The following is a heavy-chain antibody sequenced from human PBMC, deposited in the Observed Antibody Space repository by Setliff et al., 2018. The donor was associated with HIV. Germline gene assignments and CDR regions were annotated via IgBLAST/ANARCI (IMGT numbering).Heavy chain of an antibody. CDR3: ARDYFDSSAYHYGFGAFDI. J-gene: IGHJ3*02. CDR2: SIPILGIG. Sequence: GASVKVSCKASGGTFSSYTINWVRQAPGQGLEWMGRSIPILGIGNDEQAQKFQGRVTVSRDTSTSTVYMELSSLRSENTAVYYCARDYFDSSAYHYGFGAFDIWGQGTMVTVSS. V-gene: IGHV1-69*04. CDR1: GGTFSSYT. D-gene: IGHD3-22*01.